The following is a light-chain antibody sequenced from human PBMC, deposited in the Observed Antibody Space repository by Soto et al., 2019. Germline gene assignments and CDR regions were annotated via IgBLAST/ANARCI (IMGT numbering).Light chain of an antibody. J-gene: IGKJ3*01. CDR2: SAS. Sequence: DIQMTQSPSSLSASVGDRVTISCRASQMINNYLNWYQVKPGKAPKLLIYSASTLQSGVPSRFSGSGSGTDYVLTIRSLQPGDFATYYCQQSYHSFTFGPGTRV. CDR3: QQSYHSFT. CDR1: QMINNY. V-gene: IGKV1-39*01.